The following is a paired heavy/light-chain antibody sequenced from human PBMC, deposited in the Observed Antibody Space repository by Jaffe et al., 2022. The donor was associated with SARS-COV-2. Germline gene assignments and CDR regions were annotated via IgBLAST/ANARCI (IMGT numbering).Heavy chain of an antibody. CDR2: ITHSGTT. D-gene: IGHD6-25*01. Sequence: QVQLQQWGAGLLKPSETLSLTCGVSGGSFTGYYWSWIRQSPGKGLEWIGEITHSGTTNYNPSLKSRVTVSVDTPKNQFSLRLTSVTAADTALYYCARVMSGYRRLIRKFHFDYWGLGTLVTVSS. J-gene: IGHJ4*02. CDR1: GGSFTGYY. CDR3: ARVMSGYRRLIRKFHFDY. V-gene: IGHV4-34*01.
Light chain of an antibody. CDR1: SSDIGGYDY. CDR2: DVT. J-gene: IGLJ1*01. CDR3: SSYTSSNSFV. V-gene: IGLV2-14*03. Sequence: QSALTQPASVSGSPGQSITISCTGTSSDIGGYDYVSWYQHHPGKAPKLMIYDVTNRPSGVSNRFSGSKSGNTASLTISGLQAEDEADYYCSSYTSSNSFVFGTGTKVTAL.